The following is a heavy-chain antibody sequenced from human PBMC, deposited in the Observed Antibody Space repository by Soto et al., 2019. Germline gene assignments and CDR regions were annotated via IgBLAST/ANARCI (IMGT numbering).Heavy chain of an antibody. D-gene: IGHD6-13*01. CDR2: ISGSGGST. J-gene: IGHJ4*02. Sequence: PGGSLRLSCAASGFTFSSYAMSWVRQAPGKGLEWVSAISGSGGSTYYADSVKGRFTISRDNSKNTLYLQMNSLRAEDTVVYYCAKYPAAHYSSLHNDYWGQGTLVTVSS. CDR1: GFTFSSYA. V-gene: IGHV3-23*01. CDR3: AKYPAAHYSSLHNDY.